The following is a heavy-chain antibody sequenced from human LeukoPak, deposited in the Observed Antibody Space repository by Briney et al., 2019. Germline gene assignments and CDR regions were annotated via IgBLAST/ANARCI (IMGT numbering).Heavy chain of an antibody. CDR1: GDSISSNSHY. CDR3: ARVSSRRMYYFYYMDV. J-gene: IGHJ6*03. CDR2: SYYSGSI. V-gene: IGHV4-39*07. D-gene: IGHD2/OR15-2a*01. Sequence: PSETLSLTCTVSGDSISSNSHYWGWIRQPPGKGLEGIGGSYYSGSIYYNPSLKSRVTVSVDTSKNQFSLRLSSVTAADTAVYSCARVSSRRMYYFYYMDVWGTGTTVTVSS.